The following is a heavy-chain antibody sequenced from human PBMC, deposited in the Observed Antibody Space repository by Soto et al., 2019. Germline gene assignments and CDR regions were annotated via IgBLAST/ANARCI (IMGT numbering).Heavy chain of an antibody. D-gene: IGHD6-19*01. CDR1: GFTFSSYG. CDR3: ARDFGIAVAGGYFDY. J-gene: IGHJ4*02. CDR2: IWYDGSNK. Sequence: GGSLRLSCAASGFTFSSYGMHWFRQAPGKGLEWVAVIWYDGSNKYYADSVKGRFTISRDNSKNTLYLQMNSLRAEDTAVYYCARDFGIAVAGGYFDYWGQGTLVTVS. V-gene: IGHV3-33*01.